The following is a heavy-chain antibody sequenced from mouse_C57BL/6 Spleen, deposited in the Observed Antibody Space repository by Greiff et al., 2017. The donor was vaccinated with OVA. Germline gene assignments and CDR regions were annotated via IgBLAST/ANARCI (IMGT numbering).Heavy chain of an antibody. Sequence: QVQLQQSGAELVKPGASVKISCKASGYAFSSYWMNWVKQRPGKGLEWIGQIYPGDGDTNYNGKFKGKATLTADKSSSTAYMQISSLTSEDSAVYVCARTGSDGYYLYFDYWGQGTTLTVSS. CDR3: ARTGSDGYYLYFDY. V-gene: IGHV1-80*01. CDR2: IYPGDGDT. D-gene: IGHD2-3*01. CDR1: GYAFSSYW. J-gene: IGHJ2*01.